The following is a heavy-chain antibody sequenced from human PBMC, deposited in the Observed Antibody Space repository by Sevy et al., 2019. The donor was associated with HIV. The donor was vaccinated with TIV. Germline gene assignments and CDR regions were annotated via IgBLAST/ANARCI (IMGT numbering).Heavy chain of an antibody. V-gene: IGHV3-74*01. CDR3: ARDKEYYDFLSGYSYYYYYGMDV. Sequence: GGSLRLSCAASGFTFSSYWMHWVRQAPGKGLVWVSRINSDGSSTSYADSVKGRFTISRDNAKNTLYLQMNSLRAEDTAVYYCARDKEYYDFLSGYSYYYYYGMDVWGQGTTVTVSS. D-gene: IGHD3-3*01. J-gene: IGHJ6*02. CDR1: GFTFSSYW. CDR2: INSDGSST.